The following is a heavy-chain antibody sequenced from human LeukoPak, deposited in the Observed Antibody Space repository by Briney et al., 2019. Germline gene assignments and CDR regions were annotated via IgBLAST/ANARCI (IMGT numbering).Heavy chain of an antibody. V-gene: IGHV4-34*01. J-gene: IGHJ4*02. D-gene: IGHD1-26*01. Sequence: SETLSLTCGVYGGSLRGYYWSWIRQPPGRGLEWIGEINHTGSPNYSPSLKSRVTMSVDRSKNQFSLNLTSVTAADTAVYYCAREKVGVESFEYWGQGTQVTVSS. CDR2: INHTGSP. CDR3: AREKVGVESFEY. CDR1: GGSLRGYY.